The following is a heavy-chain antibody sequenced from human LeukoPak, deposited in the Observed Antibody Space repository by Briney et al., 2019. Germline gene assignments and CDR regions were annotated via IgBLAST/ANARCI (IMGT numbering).Heavy chain of an antibody. Sequence: GGSLRLSCAASGFTFSSYSMNWVRQAPGKGLEWVSSISSSSSYIYYADSVKGRFTISRDNAKNSLYLQMNSLRAEDTVVYYCARAPGGSGGTNWFDPWGQGTLVTVSS. CDR2: ISSSSSYI. V-gene: IGHV3-21*01. J-gene: IGHJ5*02. CDR1: GFTFSSYS. D-gene: IGHD2-15*01. CDR3: ARAPGGSGGTNWFDP.